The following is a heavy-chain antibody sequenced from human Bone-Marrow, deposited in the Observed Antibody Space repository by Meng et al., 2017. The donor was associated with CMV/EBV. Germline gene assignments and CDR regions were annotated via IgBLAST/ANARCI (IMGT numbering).Heavy chain of an antibody. Sequence: ASVKVSCKASGYTFTGYYMHWVRQAPGQGLEWMGWINPNSGGTNYAQKFQGRVTMTRDTSISTAYMELSRLRSDDTAVYYCARDQKHCSSTGCYRDYGMDVWGQGTTVTVSS. CDR3: ARDQKHCSSTGCYRDYGMDV. J-gene: IGHJ6*02. CDR2: INPNSGGT. CDR1: GYTFTGYY. D-gene: IGHD2-2*02. V-gene: IGHV1-2*02.